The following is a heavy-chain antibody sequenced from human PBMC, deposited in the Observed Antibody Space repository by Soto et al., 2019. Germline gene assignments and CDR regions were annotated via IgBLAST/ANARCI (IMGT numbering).Heavy chain of an antibody. CDR1: GGSFSGYY. Sequence: SETLSLTCAVCGGSFSGYYWSWIRQPPGKGLEWIGEINHSGSTNYNPSLKSRVTISVDTSKNQFSLKLSSVTAADTAVYYCARNRAASSSEPRVFFDPWGQGTLVTVSS. J-gene: IGHJ5*02. CDR2: INHSGST. D-gene: IGHD6-6*01. V-gene: IGHV4-34*01. CDR3: ARNRAASSSEPRVFFDP.